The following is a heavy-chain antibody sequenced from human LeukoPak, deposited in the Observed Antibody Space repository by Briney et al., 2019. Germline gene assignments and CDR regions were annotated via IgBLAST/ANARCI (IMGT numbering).Heavy chain of an antibody. Sequence: SETLSLTCAVYGGSFSGYYWSWIRQPPGKGLEWIGEINHSGSTNYNPSLKSRVTISVDTSKNQFSLKLSSVTAADTAVYYCARGRVRIAAARWFDPWGQGTLVTVSS. V-gene: IGHV4-34*01. CDR3: ARGRVRIAAARWFDP. CDR1: GGSFSGYY. CDR2: INHSGST. D-gene: IGHD6-13*01. J-gene: IGHJ5*02.